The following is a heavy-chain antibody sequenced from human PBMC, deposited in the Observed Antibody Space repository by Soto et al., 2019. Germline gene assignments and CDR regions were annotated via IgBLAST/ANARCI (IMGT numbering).Heavy chain of an antibody. Sequence: SETLSLTCAVSGVSISSGNWWTWVRQSPQRGLEYIGEIFHDGTANYYPSFERRVAISVDTSKNQFSLKLTSVTAADTAIYFCARLVYDTRLNYMYFDFWGQGTLVTVPQ. V-gene: IGHV4-4*02. CDR2: IFHDGTA. CDR1: GVSISSGNW. J-gene: IGHJ4*02. CDR3: ARLVYDTRLNYMYFDF. D-gene: IGHD3-10*01.